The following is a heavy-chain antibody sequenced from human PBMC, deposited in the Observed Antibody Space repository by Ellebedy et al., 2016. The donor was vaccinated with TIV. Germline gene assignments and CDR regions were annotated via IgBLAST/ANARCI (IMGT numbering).Heavy chain of an antibody. CDR2: IRNKGYGGTT. V-gene: IGHV3-49*03. CDR3: ARGPINFDY. D-gene: IGHD5-12*01. CDR1: GFTFGDFA. J-gene: IGHJ4*02. Sequence: GESLKISCTGSGFTFGDFAMSWFRQATGKGLEWVGFIRNKGYGGTTEYAASVRGRFTISRDDSKTIAYLQMDSLKTEDTAVYYCARGPINFDYWGQGTLVTVSS.